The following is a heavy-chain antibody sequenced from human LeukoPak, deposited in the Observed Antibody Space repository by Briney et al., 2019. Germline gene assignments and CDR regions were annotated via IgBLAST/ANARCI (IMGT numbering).Heavy chain of an antibody. Sequence: NTSETLSLTCTVSGGSISSSSYYWGWIRQPPGKGLEWIGSIYYSGSTYYNPSLKSRVTISVDTSKNQFSLNLSSVTAADTAVYYCARDSNGYGSYYYYGMDVWGQGTTVTVSS. V-gene: IGHV4-39*02. D-gene: IGHD3-22*01. CDR3: ARDSNGYGSYYYYGMDV. CDR2: IYYSGST. CDR1: GGSISSSSYY. J-gene: IGHJ6*02.